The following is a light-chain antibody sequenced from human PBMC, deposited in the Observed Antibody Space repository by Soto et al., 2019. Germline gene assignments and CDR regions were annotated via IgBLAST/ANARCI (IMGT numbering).Light chain of an antibody. V-gene: IGKV1-5*03. J-gene: IGKJ1*01. Sequence: DIQMTQSPSTLSASVGDRVTITCRASQSVDTWLAWYQQKPGKAPKLLIYKASTLESGVPSRFSGSGSGTDFTLTISSLQPDDFATYYCQQDHSYWTFGQGTKVDIK. CDR3: QQDHSYWT. CDR2: KAS. CDR1: QSVDTW.